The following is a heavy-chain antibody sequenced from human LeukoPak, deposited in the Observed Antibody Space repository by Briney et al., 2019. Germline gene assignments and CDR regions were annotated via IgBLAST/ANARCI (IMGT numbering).Heavy chain of an antibody. Sequence: ASVTVSCKASGYTFTSYGISWVRQAPGQGLEWMGWISAYNGNTNYAQKLQGRVTMTTDTSTSTAYMELRSLRSDDKAVYYCARDGSWDPPTEAFDIWGQGTMVTVSS. V-gene: IGHV1-18*01. CDR2: ISAYNGNT. J-gene: IGHJ3*02. D-gene: IGHD3-10*01. CDR3: ARDGSWDPPTEAFDI. CDR1: GYTFTSYG.